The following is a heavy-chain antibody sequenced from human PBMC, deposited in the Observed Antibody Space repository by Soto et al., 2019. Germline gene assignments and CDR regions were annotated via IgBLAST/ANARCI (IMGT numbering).Heavy chain of an antibody. CDR2: IGPRDSYM. D-gene: IGHD5-12*01. J-gene: IGHJ3*02. CDR3: ARRSGYYCVGAFDI. CDR1: AYSFTSYW. Sequence: GDSLKITCNGSAYSFTSYWISCVRQMPGEGLEWMGRIGPRDSYMNYSTSFLGNVTISAGKSISTAYLQLSSLKISDTAMYYCARRSGYYCVGAFDIWGQGTMVTVSS. V-gene: IGHV5-10-1*01.